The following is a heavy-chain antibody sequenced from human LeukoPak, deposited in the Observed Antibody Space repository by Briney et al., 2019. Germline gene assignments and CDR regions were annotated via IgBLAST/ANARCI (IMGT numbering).Heavy chain of an antibody. J-gene: IGHJ3*02. Sequence: GGSLRLSCAASGFTFSSYSMNWVRQAPGKGLEWVSSISSSSSYIYYADSVKGRFTISRDNAKNSLYLQMNSLRAEDTAVYYCARAPHNWRPNDAFDIWGQGTMVTVSS. D-gene: IGHD1-20*01. CDR1: GFTFSSYS. CDR2: ISSSSSYI. V-gene: IGHV3-21*01. CDR3: ARAPHNWRPNDAFDI.